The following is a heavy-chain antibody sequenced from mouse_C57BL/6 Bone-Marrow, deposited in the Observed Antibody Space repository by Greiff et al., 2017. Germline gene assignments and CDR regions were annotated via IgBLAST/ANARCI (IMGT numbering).Heavy chain of an antibody. J-gene: IGHJ1*03. V-gene: IGHV1-59*01. CDR2: IDPSDSYT. CDR1: GYTFTSYW. Sequence: VQLQQPGAELVRPGTSVKLSCKASGYTFTSYWMHWVKQRPGQGLEWIGVIDPSDSYTNYNQKFKGKATLTVDTSSSTAYMQLSSLTSEDSAVYYCARSVYGDFDVWGKGTTVTVSA. CDR3: ARSVYGDFDV.